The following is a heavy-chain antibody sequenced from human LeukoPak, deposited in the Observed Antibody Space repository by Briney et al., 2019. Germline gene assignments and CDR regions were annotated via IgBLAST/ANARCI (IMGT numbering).Heavy chain of an antibody. CDR1: VYTFTVYY. D-gene: IGHD2-2*01. V-gene: IGHV1-2*02. J-gene: IGHJ4*02. CDR2: INPNSGGT. CDR3: ARAVGVVVPADY. Sequence: GASVTVSLTSSVYTFTVYYMHGVRQAPGQGREGMGWINPNSGGTNYAQKFQGRVTMTRDTSISTAYMELSRLRSDDTAVYYCARAVGVVVPADYWGQGTLVTVSS.